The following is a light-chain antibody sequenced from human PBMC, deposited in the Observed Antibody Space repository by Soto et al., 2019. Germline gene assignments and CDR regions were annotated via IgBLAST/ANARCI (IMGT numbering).Light chain of an antibody. CDR2: SIN. CDR3: AAWDDSLNGYV. J-gene: IGLJ1*01. Sequence: QSVLTQPPSVSGTPGQRVTISCSGSSSNIGRNTVNWYQQLPGTAPKFLMYSINERPSGVPDRFSGAKSGTSASLAIRGRQFEDEDDYYCAAWDDSLNGYVFGTGTKLTVL. CDR1: SSNIGRNT. V-gene: IGLV1-44*01.